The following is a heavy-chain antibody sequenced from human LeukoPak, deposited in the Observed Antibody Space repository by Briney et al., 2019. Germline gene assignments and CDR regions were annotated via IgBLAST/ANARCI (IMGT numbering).Heavy chain of an antibody. CDR2: INRNGGGT. D-gene: IGHD6-13*01. Sequence: ASVKVSCKASGYTFTDYYMHWVRQAPGQGLEWMGWINRNGGGTNYAQKFQGRVTMTRDTSISTAYMELTRLTSDDTAVYWCARDKVGSSSSFEGYYYGMDVWGQGTTVTVSS. CDR1: GYTFTDYY. CDR3: ARDKVGSSSSFEGYYYGMDV. J-gene: IGHJ6*02. V-gene: IGHV1-2*02.